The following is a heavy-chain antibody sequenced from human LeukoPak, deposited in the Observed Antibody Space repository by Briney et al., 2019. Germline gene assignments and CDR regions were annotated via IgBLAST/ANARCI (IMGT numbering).Heavy chain of an antibody. V-gene: IGHV3-23*01. CDR2: ISGSGGDT. CDR1: GFTFSSYA. J-gene: IGHJ4*02. D-gene: IGHD3-10*01. Sequence: GGSLRLSCAASGFTFSSYAMSWVRQAPGKGLEWVSAISGSGGDTYYADSVKGRFTISRDNSKNTLYLQMNSLRDEDTAVYFCAKAYGSGSPVDYWGQGTLVTVPS. CDR3: AKAYGSGSPVDY.